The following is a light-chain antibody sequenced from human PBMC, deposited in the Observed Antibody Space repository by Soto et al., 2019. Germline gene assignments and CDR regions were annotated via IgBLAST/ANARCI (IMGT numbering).Light chain of an antibody. CDR3: SSYSGSSFVL. Sequence: ALTQPASVSGSPGQSITISCTGTTSDVGGYNYVSWYQQHPGKAPKLMIYDVSNWPSGIPSRFSGSKSGNTASLTISGLQAEDEADYYCSSYSGSSFVLFGGGTKLTVL. CDR1: TSDVGGYNY. CDR2: DVS. V-gene: IGLV2-14*01. J-gene: IGLJ2*01.